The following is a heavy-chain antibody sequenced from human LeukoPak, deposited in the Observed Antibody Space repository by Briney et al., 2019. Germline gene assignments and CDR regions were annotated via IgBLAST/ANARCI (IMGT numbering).Heavy chain of an antibody. V-gene: IGHV3-7*03. CDR3: ARNNGMDV. Sequence: PGGSLRLSCAAFGFALSSHWMTWVRQVPGRGPEWVANVNRDGSETYYLDFVKGRFTISKDNAKNSLYLQMNSLRAEDTALYHCARNNGMDVWGQGTTVIVSS. CDR1: GFALSSHW. CDR2: VNRDGSET. J-gene: IGHJ6*02.